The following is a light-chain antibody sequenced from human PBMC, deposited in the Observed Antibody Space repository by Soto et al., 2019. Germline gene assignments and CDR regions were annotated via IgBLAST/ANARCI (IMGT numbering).Light chain of an antibody. CDR3: TSYTTAFFYV. CDR1: SSDIGAFNY. Sequence: QSVLTQPASVSGSPGQSITISCTGSSSDIGAFNYVAWYQQHPGKAPKLIIHGVTNRPSGVSSRFSASKSDYTASLTISGLQAQEEADYYCTSYTTAFFYVFGTGTKLTVL. V-gene: IGLV2-14*01. J-gene: IGLJ1*01. CDR2: GVT.